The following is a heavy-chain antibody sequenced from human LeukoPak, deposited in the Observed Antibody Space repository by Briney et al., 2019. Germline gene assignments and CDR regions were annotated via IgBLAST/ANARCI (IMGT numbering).Heavy chain of an antibody. D-gene: IGHD3-10*01. Sequence: GGSLRLSCAASGFTFSTYPMNWVRQAPGKGLEWVSYISPSSSTISYADSVKGRFTISRDNAKRSLFLQMNNLRDEDTAVYYCVREVRVPRGGDLWGEGTL. CDR3: VREVRVPRGGDL. V-gene: IGHV3-48*02. CDR1: GFTFSTYP. J-gene: IGHJ1*01. CDR2: ISPSSSTI.